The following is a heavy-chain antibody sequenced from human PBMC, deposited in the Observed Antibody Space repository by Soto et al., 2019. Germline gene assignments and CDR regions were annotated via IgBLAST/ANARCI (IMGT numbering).Heavy chain of an antibody. CDR3: ARPKGYQLLYGWFDP. Sequence: SLTCAVYGGSFSGYYGSWIRQPPGKGLEWIGEINHSGSTNYNPSLKSRVTISVDTSKNQFSLKLSSVTAADTAVYYCARPKGYQLLYGWFDPWGQGTLVTVSS. V-gene: IGHV4-34*01. CDR2: INHSGST. CDR1: GGSFSGYY. D-gene: IGHD2-2*02. J-gene: IGHJ5*02.